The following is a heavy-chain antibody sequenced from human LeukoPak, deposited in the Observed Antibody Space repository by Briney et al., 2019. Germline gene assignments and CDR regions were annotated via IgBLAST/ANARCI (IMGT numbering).Heavy chain of an antibody. J-gene: IGHJ4*02. CDR2: INHSGST. V-gene: IGHV4-34*01. Sequence: SETLSLTCAVYGGSFSGYYWSWIRQPPGKGLEWIGEINHSGSTNYNPSLKSRVTISVDTSKNQFSLKLSSVTAADTAVYYCAREITFYYDSSGYFNYWGQGTLVTVSS. D-gene: IGHD3-22*01. CDR3: AREITFYYDSSGYFNY. CDR1: GGSFSGYY.